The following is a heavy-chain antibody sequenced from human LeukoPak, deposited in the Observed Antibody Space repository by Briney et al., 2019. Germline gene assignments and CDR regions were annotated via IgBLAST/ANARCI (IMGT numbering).Heavy chain of an antibody. CDR3: ARVNRYYFDY. V-gene: IGHV3-48*01. CDR1: GFTFSNYS. J-gene: IGHJ4*02. CDR2: ISSSSSTI. Sequence: GGSLRLSCAASGFTFSNYSMNWVRQAPGKGLEWVSYISSSSSTIHYADSVKGRFTISRDNAKNSLYMQMNSLRAEDTAVYYCARVNRYYFDYWGQGTLVTVSS.